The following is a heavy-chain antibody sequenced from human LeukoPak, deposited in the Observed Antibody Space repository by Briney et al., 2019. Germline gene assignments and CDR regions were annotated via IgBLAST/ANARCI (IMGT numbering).Heavy chain of an antibody. D-gene: IGHD4-17*01. Sequence: ASVKVSCKSFGYTFSSYGISWVRQAPGQGLEWMGWISSYNGGTQYAQNLHGRVTMTTDTSTSTAYMELRSLRSDDPAVYYCARDGDYVVHYWGQGTLVTVSS. CDR1: GYTFSSYG. CDR2: ISSYNGGT. J-gene: IGHJ4*02. CDR3: ARDGDYVVHY. V-gene: IGHV1-18*01.